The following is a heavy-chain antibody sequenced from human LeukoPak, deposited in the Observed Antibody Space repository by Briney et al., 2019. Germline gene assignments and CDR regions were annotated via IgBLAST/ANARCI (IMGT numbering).Heavy chain of an antibody. CDR1: GFMFRTYG. D-gene: IGHD2-15*01. V-gene: IGHV3-33*01. Sequence: PGGSLRLSSAASGFMFRTYGMQWVRQAPGKGLEWVAVIWYDGTNKYYIDSVKGRFTISRDNSKNTLYLQMNSLRAEDTAVYFCASGQHSPDYWGQGTLVTVSS. CDR2: IWYDGTNK. J-gene: IGHJ4*02. CDR3: ASGQHSPDY.